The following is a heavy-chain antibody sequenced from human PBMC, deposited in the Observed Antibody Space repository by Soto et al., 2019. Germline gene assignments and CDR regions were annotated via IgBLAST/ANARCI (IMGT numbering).Heavy chain of an antibody. Sequence: GGSLRLSCAASGFTFSSYGMHWVRQAPGKGLEWVAVIWYDGSNKYYADSVKGRFTISRDNSKNTLYLQMNSLRAEDTAVYYCARGVHDYYGSRIDPWGQGTLVTVSS. J-gene: IGHJ5*02. D-gene: IGHD3-10*01. CDR3: ARGVHDYYGSRIDP. CDR1: GFTFSSYG. CDR2: IWYDGSNK. V-gene: IGHV3-33*01.